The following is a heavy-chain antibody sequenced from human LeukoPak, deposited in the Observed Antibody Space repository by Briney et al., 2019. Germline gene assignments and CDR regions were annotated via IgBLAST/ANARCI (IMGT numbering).Heavy chain of an antibody. J-gene: IGHJ4*02. V-gene: IGHV3-7*01. CDR3: ARDGITMVRGVIPYY. Sequence: GGSLRLSCAASGFTFSSYWMSWVRQAPGKGLEWVANIKQDGSEKYYVDSVKGRFTISRDNAKNSLYLQMNSLRAEDTAVYYCARDGITMVRGVIPYYWGQGTLVTVSS. D-gene: IGHD3-10*01. CDR1: GFTFSSYW. CDR2: IKQDGSEK.